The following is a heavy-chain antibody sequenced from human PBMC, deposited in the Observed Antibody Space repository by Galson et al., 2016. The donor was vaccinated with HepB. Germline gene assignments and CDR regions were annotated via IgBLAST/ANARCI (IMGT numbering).Heavy chain of an antibody. Sequence: CAISGDSVSSNSASWNFIRQSPSRGLEWLGRTYYRSKWYNDYAVSVRSRITINPDTSKNQFSLQLNSVTPEDTAVYYCARGISEQLKPSAYYYYVDVWGKGTTVTVFS. V-gene: IGHV6-1*01. CDR2: TYYRSKWYN. CDR3: ARGISEQLKPSAYYYYVDV. D-gene: IGHD1-1*01. CDR1: GDSVSSNSAS. J-gene: IGHJ6*03.